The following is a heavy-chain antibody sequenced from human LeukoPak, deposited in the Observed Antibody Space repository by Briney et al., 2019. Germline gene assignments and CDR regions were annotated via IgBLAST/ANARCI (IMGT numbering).Heavy chain of an antibody. J-gene: IGHJ3*02. CDR2: INPNSGGT. CDR3: ARGMTMVVKGAFDI. D-gene: IGHD4-23*01. V-gene: IGHV1-2*02. Sequence: APVKVSCKASRYTFTGYYMRWVRQAPGQGLEWMGWINPNSGGTNYAQKFQGRVTMTRDTSISTAYMELSRLRSDDTAVYYCARGMTMVVKGAFDIWGQGTMVTVSS. CDR1: RYTFTGYY.